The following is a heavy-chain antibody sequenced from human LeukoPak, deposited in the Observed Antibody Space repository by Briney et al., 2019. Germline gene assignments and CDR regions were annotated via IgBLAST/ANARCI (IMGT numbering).Heavy chain of an antibody. V-gene: IGHV4-34*01. CDR3: ARGLVRPSSSSSSRRHYYYYYMDV. Sequence: PSETLSLTCAVYGGSFSGYYWSWIRQPPGKGLEWIGEINHSGGTNYNPSLKSRVTISVDTSKNQFSLKLSSVTAADTAVYYCARGLVRPSSSSSSRRHYYYYYMDVWGKGTTVTVSS. CDR1: GGSFSGYY. D-gene: IGHD6-6*01. CDR2: INHSGGT. J-gene: IGHJ6*03.